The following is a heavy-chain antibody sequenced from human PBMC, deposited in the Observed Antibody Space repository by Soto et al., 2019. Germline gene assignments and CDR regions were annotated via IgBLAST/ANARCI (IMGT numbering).Heavy chain of an antibody. D-gene: IGHD1-26*01. V-gene: IGHV3-30-3*01. CDR2: ISYDGSNK. J-gene: IGHJ4*02. CDR3: ARAGVGALYFDY. Sequence: GGSLRLSCAASGFTFSSYAMHWVRQAPGKGLEGVAVISYDGSNKYYADSVKGRFTISRDNSKNTQYLQMNSLGAEDTAVYYCARAGVGALYFDYWGQGTLVTVSS. CDR1: GFTFSSYA.